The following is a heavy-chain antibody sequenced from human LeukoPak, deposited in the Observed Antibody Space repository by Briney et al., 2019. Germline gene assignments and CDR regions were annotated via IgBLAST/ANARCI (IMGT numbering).Heavy chain of an antibody. D-gene: IGHD3-22*01. CDR2: IYYSGST. CDR1: GGSISSSSYY. V-gene: IGHV4-39*07. CDR3: ARTLNDDYDSSGYPIDY. Sequence: PSETLSLTCTVSGGSISSSSYYWGWIRQPPGTGLEWIGSIYYSGSTYYNPSLKSRVTISVDTSKNQFSLKLSSVTAADTAVYYCARTLNDDYDSSGYPIDYWGQGTLVTVSS. J-gene: IGHJ4*02.